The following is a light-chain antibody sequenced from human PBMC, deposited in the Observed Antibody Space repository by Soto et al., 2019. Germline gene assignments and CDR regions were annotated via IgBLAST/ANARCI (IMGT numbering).Light chain of an antibody. J-gene: IGKJ2*01. CDR1: QSVSSSY. CDR3: QQYGSSPGT. V-gene: IGKV3-20*01. CDR2: GAS. Sequence: EIVLTQSPGTLSLSPGERATLSCRASQSVSSSYLAWYQQKPGQAPRLLIYGASSRATGIPDRFRGSGSGTDVTLTISRLAPEDFAVYYCQQYGSSPGTFGQGTKLEIK.